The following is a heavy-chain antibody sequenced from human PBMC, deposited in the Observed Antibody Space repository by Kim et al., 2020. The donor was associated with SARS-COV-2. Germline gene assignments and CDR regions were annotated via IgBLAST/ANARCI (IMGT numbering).Heavy chain of an antibody. J-gene: IGHJ6*02. CDR3: ARGRVTPRGYYYGMDV. CDR2: ISSSSSYI. Sequence: GSLRLSCAASGFTFSSYSMNWVRQAPGKGLEWVSSISSSSSYIYYADSVKGRFTISRDNAKNSLYLQMNSLRAEDTAVYYCARGRVTPRGYYYGMDVWGQGTTVTVSS. V-gene: IGHV3-21*01. D-gene: IGHD3-10*01. CDR1: GFTFSSYS.